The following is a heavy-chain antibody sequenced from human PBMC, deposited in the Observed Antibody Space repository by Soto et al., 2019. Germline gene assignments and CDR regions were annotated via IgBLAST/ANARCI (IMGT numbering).Heavy chain of an antibody. Sequence: QVQLVQSGAEVKKPGSSVKVSCKASGGTFSSYAISWVRQAPGQGLEWMGGIIPIFGTANYAQKFQGRVTITADESTSTAYMELSSLRSEDTAVYYCARALRRGMDYYSYGMDVWGQGTTVTVSS. J-gene: IGHJ6*02. V-gene: IGHV1-69*01. D-gene: IGHD3-10*01. CDR1: GGTFSSYA. CDR3: ARALRRGMDYYSYGMDV. CDR2: IIPIFGTA.